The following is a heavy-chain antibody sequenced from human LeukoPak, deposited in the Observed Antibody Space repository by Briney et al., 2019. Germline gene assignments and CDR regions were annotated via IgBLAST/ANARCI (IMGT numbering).Heavy chain of an antibody. CDR2: IYYSGNT. Sequence: TLSPTCTLSAGSPSIYSTSWVRHPPKEGRGWIGYIYYSGNTNYNPSLKSRVTISVDTSKNQFSLKLTSVTTADTAVYYCARGRIPAGGWDWFDPWGQGTLVTVSS. CDR1: AGSPSIYS. J-gene: IGHJ5*02. CDR3: ARGRIPAGGWDWFDP. D-gene: IGHD6-13*01. V-gene: IGHV4-59*01.